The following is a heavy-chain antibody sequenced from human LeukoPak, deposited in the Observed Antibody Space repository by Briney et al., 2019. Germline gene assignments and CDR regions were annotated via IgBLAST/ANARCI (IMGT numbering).Heavy chain of an antibody. CDR3: AKRGVVIRVILVGFHKEAYYFDS. V-gene: IGHV3-23*01. D-gene: IGHD3-22*01. Sequence: GGSLRLSCEASGFTFNDYAMSWVRQSPGKGLEWVSAMTGSGGGTYPADSVKGRFAISRDDSKNTLYLQMNSLRAEDTAVYFCAKRGVVIRVILVGFHKEAYYFDSWGQGALVTVSS. CDR2: MTGSGGGT. J-gene: IGHJ4*02. CDR1: GFTFNDYA.